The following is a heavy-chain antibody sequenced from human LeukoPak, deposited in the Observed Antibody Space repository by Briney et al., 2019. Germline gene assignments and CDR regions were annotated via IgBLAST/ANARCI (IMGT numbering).Heavy chain of an antibody. J-gene: IGHJ4*02. D-gene: IGHD5-18*01. Sequence: GGSLRLSCAASGSTFSDYYMSWIRQAPGKGLEWVSYISSSGSTIYYADSVKGRFTISKDNAKNSLSLQMNSLRAEDTAVYYCARAITNYGYIFDYWGQGTLVTVSS. CDR3: ARAITNYGYIFDY. CDR1: GSTFSDYY. V-gene: IGHV3-11*04. CDR2: ISSSGSTI.